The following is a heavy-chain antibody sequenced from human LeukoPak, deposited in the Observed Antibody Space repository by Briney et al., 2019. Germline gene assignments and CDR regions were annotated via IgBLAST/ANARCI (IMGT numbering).Heavy chain of an antibody. CDR2: IKEDGSRQ. V-gene: IGHV3-7*04. D-gene: IGHD5-18*01. J-gene: IGHJ5*02. CDR3: ARSRQYSYGP. Sequence: GGSLRLSCVASGFTFSHYWMSWVRQAPGRGLEWVANIKEDGSRQDYVDSVEGRFTISRDNAKNSLFLQMNSLRVEDSAVYYCARSRQYSYGPWGQGTLVTVSS. CDR1: GFTFSHYW.